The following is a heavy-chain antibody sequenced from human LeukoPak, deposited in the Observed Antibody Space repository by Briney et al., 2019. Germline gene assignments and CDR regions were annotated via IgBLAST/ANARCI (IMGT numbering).Heavy chain of an antibody. J-gene: IGHJ4*02. CDR3: ARGPSGVSGAVVSY. CDR2: IIPIFGTA. D-gene: IGHD2-21*01. V-gene: IGHV1-69*01. Sequence: ASVKVSCTASGGTFSSYAISWVRQAPGQGLEWMGGIIPIFGTANYAQKFQGRVTITADESTSTAYMELSSLRSEDTAVYYCARGPSGVSGAVVSYWGQGTLVTVSS. CDR1: GGTFSSYA.